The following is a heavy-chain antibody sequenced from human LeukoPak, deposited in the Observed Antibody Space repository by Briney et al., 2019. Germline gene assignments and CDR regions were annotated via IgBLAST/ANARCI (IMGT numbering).Heavy chain of an antibody. CDR1: GGSISSYY. D-gene: IGHD6-19*01. CDR2: IYYSGST. V-gene: IGHV4-59*01. CDR3: ATSTPNRSGWFDY. J-gene: IGHJ4*02. Sequence: SETLSLTCTVSGGSISSYYWSWIRQPPGKGLEWIGYIYYSGSTNYNPSLKSRVTISVDTSKNQFSLKLSSVTAADTAVYYCATSTPNRSGWFDYWGQGTLVTVSS.